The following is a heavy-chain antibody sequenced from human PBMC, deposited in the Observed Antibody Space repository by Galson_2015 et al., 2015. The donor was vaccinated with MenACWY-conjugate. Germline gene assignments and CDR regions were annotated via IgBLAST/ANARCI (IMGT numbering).Heavy chain of an antibody. CDR1: GYSFSTYW. CDR2: LSPGDSNT. J-gene: IGHJ6*02. CDR3: ARHPPGGRGMDV. V-gene: IGHV5-51*01. D-gene: IGHD1-26*01. Sequence: QSGASVKKPGESLKISCKGSGYSFSTYWIAWVRQLPGKGLEWMGLLSPGDSNTRYSPAFHGQVTISTDKSISTAYLQLHSLQASDTAMYYCARHPPGGRGMDVWGQGTTVTVSS.